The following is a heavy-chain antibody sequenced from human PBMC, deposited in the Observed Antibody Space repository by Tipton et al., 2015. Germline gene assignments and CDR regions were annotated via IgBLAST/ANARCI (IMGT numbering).Heavy chain of an antibody. CDR2: IQYSGGT. D-gene: IGHD4-23*01. V-gene: IGHV4-59*01. Sequence: LRLSCTVSSDSINKYYWSWIRQPPGKELQWIGYIQYSGGTNYNPSLESRVSMSVDTSKTQFSLEMRSVTATDTAVYYCARARGRRGGLFDSWGQGTLVTVSS. CDR3: ARARGRRGGLFDS. CDR1: SDSINKYY. J-gene: IGHJ4*02.